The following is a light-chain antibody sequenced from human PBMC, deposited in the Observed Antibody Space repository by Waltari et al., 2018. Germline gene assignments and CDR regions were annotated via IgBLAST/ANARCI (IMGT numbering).Light chain of an antibody. CDR1: RSNIGSNT. V-gene: IGLV1-44*01. Sequence: QSVLTQPPSASGSPGQRVTISCSGSRSNIGSNTVNWYQQVPGTAPKLLIYTDSQRPSGVPDRFSGSKSGTSGYLAISGLQSEDEADYYCAAWDDGLNGWVFGGRTKLTV. CDR2: TDS. CDR3: AAWDDGLNGWV. J-gene: IGLJ3*02.